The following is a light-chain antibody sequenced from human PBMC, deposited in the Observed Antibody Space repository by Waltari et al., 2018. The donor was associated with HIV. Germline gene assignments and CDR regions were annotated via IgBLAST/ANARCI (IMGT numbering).Light chain of an antibody. J-gene: IGLJ3*02. CDR3: AVWDDSLRSVL. V-gene: IGLV1-44*01. Sequence: QSVLTQPPSASGTPGQRVNISCSGGSSNIGSNPVNWYRQFPGEAPKLLIYTNIPRPSGVPDGFSGSKSGPSASLAVSGLQSEDEADFYCAVWDDSLRSVLFGGGTRLTVL. CDR1: SSNIGSNP. CDR2: TNI.